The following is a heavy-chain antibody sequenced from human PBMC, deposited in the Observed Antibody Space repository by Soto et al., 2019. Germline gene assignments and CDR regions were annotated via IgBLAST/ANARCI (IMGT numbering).Heavy chain of an antibody. V-gene: IGHV1-2*04. CDR1: GYSFTDYH. CDR3: ARRDSTHCSSCVFCFFYNLDTDV. J-gene: IGHJ6*02. CDR2: INPKSGGT. D-gene: IGHD2-8*01. Sequence: QVQLVQSGAEVKKPGASVKVSCKASGYSFTDYHIHWVRQAPGQGLEWLGRINPKSGGTSTAQKFQGWVTMTTATSFSTTSIVLTRVTSVDTAIYYFARRDSTHCSSCVFCFFYNLDTDVWGQGTTVTVSS.